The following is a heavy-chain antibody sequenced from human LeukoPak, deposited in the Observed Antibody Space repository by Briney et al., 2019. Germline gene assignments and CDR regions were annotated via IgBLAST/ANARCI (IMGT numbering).Heavy chain of an antibody. D-gene: IGHD3-22*01. CDR2: VHHSGST. V-gene: IGHV4-59*11. CDR3: ARGYYDNSGYSNPFDY. J-gene: IGHJ4*02. Sequence: SETLSLTCTVSGGSITSLYWSWLRQSPGKGLEWIGYVHHSGSTNYNPSLKSRVTISIDTSKNQFSLKLSPVTAADTAVYYCARGYYDNSGYSNPFDYWGQGTLVTVSS. CDR1: GGSITSLY.